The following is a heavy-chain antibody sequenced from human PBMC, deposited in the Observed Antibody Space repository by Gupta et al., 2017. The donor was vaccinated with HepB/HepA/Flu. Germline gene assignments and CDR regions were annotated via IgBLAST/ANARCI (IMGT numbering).Heavy chain of an antibody. Sequence: EVPLGESGGDLIQLGGSLRLSCAALDSTVTSQSITWARQAPGKGLEWVSVFKNISAIYYADTVEGRFSIYRDASKHTVDLHMNSLRTVGAAVYFCTASATEGDYEPGFWGQGTLVTVSS. J-gene: IGHJ4*02. D-gene: IGHD4-17*01. CDR1: DSTVTSQS. CDR3: TASATEGDYEPGF. CDR2: FKNISAI. V-gene: IGHV3-53*01.